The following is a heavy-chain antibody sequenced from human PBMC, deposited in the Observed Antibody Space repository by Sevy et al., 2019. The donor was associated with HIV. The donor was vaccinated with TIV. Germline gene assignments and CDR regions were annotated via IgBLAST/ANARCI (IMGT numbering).Heavy chain of an antibody. V-gene: IGHV3-15*01. CDR2: IKSKTDGGTT. CDR1: GFTFSNAW. Sequence: GGCLRLSCAASGFTFSNAWMSCVRQAPGKGLEWVGRIKSKTDGGTTDYAAPVKGRFTISRDDSKNTLYLQMNSLKTVDSAVYYCTTQGYVQQHFRLFDYWGQGTMVTVSS. D-gene: IGHD3-16*01. CDR3: TTQGYVQQHFRLFDY. J-gene: IGHJ4*02.